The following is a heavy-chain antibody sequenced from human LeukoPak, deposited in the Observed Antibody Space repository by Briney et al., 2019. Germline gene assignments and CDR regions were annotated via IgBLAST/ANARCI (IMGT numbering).Heavy chain of an antibody. V-gene: IGHV1-18*01. CDR1: GYTFTSYG. Sequence: ASVKVSCKASGYTFTSYGISWVRQAPGQGLEWMGRINPYNGDTNFPQNLQGRVTMTRDTSTSTAYIELRSLRSDDTAVYYCARDPDGGADFDFWGQGTLVTVSS. J-gene: IGHJ4*02. D-gene: IGHD4-23*01. CDR3: ARDPDGGADFDF. CDR2: INPYNGDT.